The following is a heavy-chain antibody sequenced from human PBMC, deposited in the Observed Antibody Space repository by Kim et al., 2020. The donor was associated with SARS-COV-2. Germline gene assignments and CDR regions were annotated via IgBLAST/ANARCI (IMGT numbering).Heavy chain of an antibody. CDR3: AKALPPLFDWLLYQLGGAFDI. CDR1: GFTFSSYA. J-gene: IGHJ3*02. CDR2: ISGSGGST. D-gene: IGHD3-9*01. V-gene: IGHV3-23*01. Sequence: GGSLRLSCAASGFTFSSYAMSWVRQAPGKGLEWVSAISGSGGSTYYADSVKGRFTISRDNSKNTLYLQMNSLRAEDTAVYYCAKALPPLFDWLLYQLGGAFDIWGQGTMVTVSS.